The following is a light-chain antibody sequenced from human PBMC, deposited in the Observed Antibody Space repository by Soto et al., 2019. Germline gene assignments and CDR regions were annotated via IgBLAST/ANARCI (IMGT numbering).Light chain of an antibody. CDR1: SSDVGDYNY. J-gene: IGLJ3*02. CDR3: SSYTGSITVV. V-gene: IGLV2-14*01. CDR2: EVS. Sequence: QSALTQPASVSGSPGQSITISCTGTSSDVGDYNYVSWYQQHPGKAPKLMIYEVSNRPSGVSNRFSGSKSGNTASLTISGLQAEDEAYYCCSSYTGSITVVFGGGTKLTVL.